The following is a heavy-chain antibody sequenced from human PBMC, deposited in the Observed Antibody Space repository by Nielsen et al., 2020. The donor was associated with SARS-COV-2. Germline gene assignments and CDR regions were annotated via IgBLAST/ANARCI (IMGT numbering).Heavy chain of an antibody. V-gene: IGHV1-18*01. Sequence: ASVKVSCKVSGYTLTELSMHWVRQAPGQGLEWMGWISAYNGQTKYEQRLQDRVTMTTDTSTSTAYMELRGLRSDDTAVYYCARSYYHDSSGEDAFDIWGQGTMVTVSS. CDR2: ISAYNGQT. CDR1: GYTLTELS. J-gene: IGHJ3*02. CDR3: ARSYYHDSSGEDAFDI. D-gene: IGHD3-22*01.